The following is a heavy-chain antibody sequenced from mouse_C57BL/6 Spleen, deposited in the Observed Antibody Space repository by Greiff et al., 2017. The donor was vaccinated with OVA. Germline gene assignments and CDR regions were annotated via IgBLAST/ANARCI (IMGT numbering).Heavy chain of an antibody. D-gene: IGHD1-1*01. Sequence: VQLQQSGTVLARPGASVKMSCKTSGYTFTSYWMHWVKQRPGPGLEWIGSIYPGTSDTSYNQKFKGKAKLTAVPSASPAYMELSSLTDEDAAVCECTRSGITTRAMDYWGQGTSVTVSS. CDR1: GYTFTSYW. CDR3: TRSGITTRAMDY. V-gene: IGHV1-5*01. J-gene: IGHJ4*01. CDR2: IYPGTSDT.